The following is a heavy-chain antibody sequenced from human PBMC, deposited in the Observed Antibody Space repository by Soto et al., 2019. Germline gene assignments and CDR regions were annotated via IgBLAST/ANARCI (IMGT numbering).Heavy chain of an antibody. CDR1: GGTFSSYA. Sequence: SVKVSCKASGGTFSSYAISWVRQAPGQGLEWMGGIIPIFGTANYAQKFQGRVTITADESTSTAYMELSSLRSEDTAVYYCARLLLAARQPFDYWGQGTLVTVSS. V-gene: IGHV1-69*13. CDR2: IIPIFGTA. J-gene: IGHJ4*02. CDR3: ARLLLAARQPFDY. D-gene: IGHD6-6*01.